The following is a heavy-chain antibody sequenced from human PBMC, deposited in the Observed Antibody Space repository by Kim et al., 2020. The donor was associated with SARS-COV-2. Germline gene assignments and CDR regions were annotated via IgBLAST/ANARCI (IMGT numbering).Heavy chain of an antibody. Sequence: GGSLRLSCAASGFTFSSYAMHWVRQAPGKGLEWVAVISYDGSNKYYADSVKGRFTISRDNSKNTLYLQMNSLRAEDTAVYYCARGPPINYGDSQAQNFDYWGQGTLVTVSS. D-gene: IGHD4-17*01. J-gene: IGHJ4*02. CDR1: GFTFSSYA. V-gene: IGHV3-30-3*01. CDR2: ISYDGSNK. CDR3: ARGPPINYGDSQAQNFDY.